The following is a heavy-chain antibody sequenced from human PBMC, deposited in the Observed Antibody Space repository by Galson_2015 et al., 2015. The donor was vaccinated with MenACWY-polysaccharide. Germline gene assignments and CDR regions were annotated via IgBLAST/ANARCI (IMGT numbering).Heavy chain of an antibody. CDR3: VRDPNWGNSFGP. D-gene: IGHD7-27*01. CDR1: GFTFRSTW. V-gene: IGHV3-7*01. CDR2: INLDGSQK. Sequence: SLRLSCAASGFTFRSTWMSWVRQAPGKGLEWVALINLDGSQKDYMDSVKGRFAISRENAKNSLYLQINSLRAEDTAVYYCVRDPNWGNSFGPWGRGTLVTVSS. J-gene: IGHJ5*02.